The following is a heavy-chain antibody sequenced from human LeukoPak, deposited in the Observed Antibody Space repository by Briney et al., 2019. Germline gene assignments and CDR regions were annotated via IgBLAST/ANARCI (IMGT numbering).Heavy chain of an antibody. CDR3: ARSRGDYERGYLDY. Sequence: GSLRLSCAASGFTFSGYWMSWVRQAPGKGLEWVANIKQDGSEKYYVDSVKGRFTISRDNAKNSLYLQMNSLRAEDTAVYYCARSRGDYERGYLDYWGQGTLVTVSS. D-gene: IGHD4-17*01. J-gene: IGHJ4*02. V-gene: IGHV3-7*01. CDR1: GFTFSGYW. CDR2: IKQDGSEK.